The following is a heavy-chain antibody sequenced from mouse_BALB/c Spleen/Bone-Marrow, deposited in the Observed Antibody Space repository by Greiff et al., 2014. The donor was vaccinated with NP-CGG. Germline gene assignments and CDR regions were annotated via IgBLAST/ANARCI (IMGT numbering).Heavy chain of an antibody. CDR3: ARDSSGYFDY. Sequence: EVQLVESGGGLVRPGGSLKLSCAASGFTFSYYAMSWVRQSPEKSLEWVAEISSGGSYAYYPDTVTGRFTTSRDNAKNTLYLEMSSLRSEDTAMYYCARDSSGYFDYWGQGTTLTVSS. CDR1: GFTFSYYA. V-gene: IGHV5-9-4*01. J-gene: IGHJ2*01. D-gene: IGHD3-1*01. CDR2: ISSGGSYA.